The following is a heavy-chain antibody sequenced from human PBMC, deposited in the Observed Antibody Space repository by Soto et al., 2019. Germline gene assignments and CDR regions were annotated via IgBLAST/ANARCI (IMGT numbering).Heavy chain of an antibody. Sequence: PGESLKISCKGSGYSFTNYWIGWVRQMPGKGLEWMGIIYPGDSDTRYSPSFQGQVTISIDKSISTAYVQWSSLKASDTAMYYCARLRVNSGYPLMDVWGQGTTVTVSS. CDR1: GYSFTNYW. D-gene: IGHD3-22*01. J-gene: IGHJ6*02. V-gene: IGHV5-51*01. CDR2: IYPGDSDT. CDR3: ARLRVNSGYPLMDV.